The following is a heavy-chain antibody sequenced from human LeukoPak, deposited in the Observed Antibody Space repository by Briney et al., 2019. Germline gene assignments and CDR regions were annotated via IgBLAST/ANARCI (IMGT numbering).Heavy chain of an antibody. CDR2: LYSGGNT. D-gene: IGHD3-10*01. Sequence: GGSLRLSCAASGFNVSTSYMSWVRQFPGMRLEWVSVLYSGGNTYYIDSAKGRFTISRDNSKNTLFLQLNSLRGEDTAIYYCARGSNYMDGWGKGTTVTVSS. V-gene: IGHV3-53*01. J-gene: IGHJ6*03. CDR3: ARGSNYMDG. CDR1: GFNVSTSY.